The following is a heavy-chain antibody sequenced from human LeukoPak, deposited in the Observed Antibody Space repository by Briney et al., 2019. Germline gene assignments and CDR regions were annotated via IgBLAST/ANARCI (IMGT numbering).Heavy chain of an antibody. V-gene: IGHV4-30-2*01. Sequence: SQTLSLTCAVSGGSISSGGYSWSWIRQPPGKGLEWIGYIYHSGSTYYNPSLKSRVTISVDTPRNQFSLKLSSVTAADTAVYYCARLRLISSGYLTDYWGQGTLVTVSS. CDR3: ARLRLISSGYLTDY. J-gene: IGHJ4*02. D-gene: IGHD3-3*01. CDR2: IYHSGST. CDR1: GGSISSGGYS.